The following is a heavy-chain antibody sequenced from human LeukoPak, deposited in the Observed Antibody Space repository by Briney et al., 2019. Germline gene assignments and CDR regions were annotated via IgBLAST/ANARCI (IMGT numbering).Heavy chain of an antibody. CDR3: ARGRYYDSSGYYGDFDY. J-gene: IGHJ4*02. CDR2: ISAYNGNT. CDR1: GYTFTSYG. D-gene: IGHD3-22*01. V-gene: IGHV1-18*01. Sequence: ASVKVSCKASGYTFTSYGISWVRQAPGQGLEWMGWISAYNGNTNYAQKLQGRVTMTTDTSTSTAYMELSSLRSEDTAVYYCARGRYYDSSGYYGDFDYWGQGTLVTVSS.